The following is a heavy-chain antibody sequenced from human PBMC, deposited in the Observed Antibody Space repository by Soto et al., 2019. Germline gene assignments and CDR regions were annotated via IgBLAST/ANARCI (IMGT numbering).Heavy chain of an antibody. CDR2: ISPYDGNT. D-gene: IGHD3-9*01. V-gene: IGHV1-18*01. CDR1: GYTFSSYG. J-gene: IGHJ6*02. Sequence: QVQLAQSGGEVKKPGASVKVSCKASGYTFSSYGINWVRQAPGQGLEWLGWISPYDGNTKYAQILQGRVSMTTDTSTKTAYMEVRSLRSDDTAVYYCARGGYYDSRGSRNYHYYGMNVWGQGTTVTVSS. CDR3: ARGGYYDSRGSRNYHYYGMNV.